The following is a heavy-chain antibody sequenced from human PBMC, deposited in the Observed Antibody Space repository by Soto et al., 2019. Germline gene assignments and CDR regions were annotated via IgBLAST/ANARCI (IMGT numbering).Heavy chain of an antibody. CDR1: GGSISSSSYF. Sequence: PSETLSLTCTVSGGSISSSSYFWGWIRQPPGKGLEWIGSIYYSGGTYYNPSLKSRVTISVDTSKNQFSLKLSSVTAADTAVYYCASLNILTGYYIDNRGQRTVVPVSA. CDR3: ASLNILTGYYIDN. J-gene: IGHJ4*01. D-gene: IGHD3-9*01. V-gene: IGHV4-39*01. CDR2: IYYSGGT.